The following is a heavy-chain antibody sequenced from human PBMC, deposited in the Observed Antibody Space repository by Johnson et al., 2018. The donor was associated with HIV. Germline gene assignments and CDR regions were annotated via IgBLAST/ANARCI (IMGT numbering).Heavy chain of an antibody. CDR1: GFTFSSYD. J-gene: IGHJ3*02. CDR2: ISGSGGST. V-gene: IGHV3-23*04. Sequence: VQLVESGGGLVQPGGSLRLSCAASGFTFSSYDMHWVRQATGKGLEWVSAISGSGGSTYYADSVKGRFTISRDNSKNTLYLQMNSLRAEDTAVYYCARGGVIHDAFDIWGQGTMVTLSS. D-gene: IGHD3-3*01. CDR3: ARGGVIHDAFDI.